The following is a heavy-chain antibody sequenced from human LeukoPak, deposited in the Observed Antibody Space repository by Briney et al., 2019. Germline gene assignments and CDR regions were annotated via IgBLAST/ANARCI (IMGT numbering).Heavy chain of an antibody. Sequence: GGSLRLSCAASGFTFSSYGMHWVRQAPGKGLEWVAVIWYDGSYKYYADSVKGRFTISGDNSKNTLYLQMHSLRAEDTAVYYCARDRSSGWYGAEYWGQGTLVTVSS. J-gene: IGHJ4*02. CDR3: ARDRSSGWYGAEY. V-gene: IGHV3-33*01. CDR1: GFTFSSYG. D-gene: IGHD6-19*01. CDR2: IWYDGSYK.